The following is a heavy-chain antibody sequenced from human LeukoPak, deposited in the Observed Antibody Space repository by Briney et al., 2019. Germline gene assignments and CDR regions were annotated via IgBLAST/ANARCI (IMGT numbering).Heavy chain of an antibody. J-gene: IGHJ6*02. V-gene: IGHV3-48*03. CDR1: GFTFSSYE. D-gene: IGHD2-21*02. CDR3: ARFIVVVTAIPTYYGMDV. Sequence: GSLRLSCAASGFTFSSYEMNWVRQAPGKGLEWVSYISSSGSTIYYADSVKGRFTISRDNAKNSLYLQMNSLRAEDTAVYYRARFIVVVTAIPTYYGMDVWGQGTTVTVSS. CDR2: ISSSGSTI.